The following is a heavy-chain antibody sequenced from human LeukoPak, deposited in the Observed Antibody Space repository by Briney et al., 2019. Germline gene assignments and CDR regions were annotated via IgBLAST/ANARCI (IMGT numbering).Heavy chain of an antibody. D-gene: IGHD3-3*01. CDR2: ISSSGSTI. V-gene: IGHV3-11*01. J-gene: IGHJ4*02. Sequence: PGGSLRLSCAASGFTFSDYYMSWIRQAPGKGLEWVSYISSSGSTIYYADSVKGRFTISRDNAKNSLYLQMNSLRAEDTAVYYCARGPPYYDFWSGTANFDYWGQGTLVTVSS. CDR3: ARGPPYYDFWSGTANFDY. CDR1: GFTFSDYY.